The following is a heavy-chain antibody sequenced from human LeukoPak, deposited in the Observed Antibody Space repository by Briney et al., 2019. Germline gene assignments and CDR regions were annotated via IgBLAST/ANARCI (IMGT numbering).Heavy chain of an antibody. V-gene: IGHV4-34*01. CDR3: ARVRATGAFDI. Sequence: SETLSLTCAVYGGSFSGYYWSWIRQPPGKGLEWIGEINHSGSTNYNPSLKSRVTISVDTSKNQFSLKLSSVTAADTAVYYCARVRATGAFDIWGQGTMVTVSS. CDR1: GGSFSGYY. CDR2: INHSGST. J-gene: IGHJ3*02. D-gene: IGHD1-14*01.